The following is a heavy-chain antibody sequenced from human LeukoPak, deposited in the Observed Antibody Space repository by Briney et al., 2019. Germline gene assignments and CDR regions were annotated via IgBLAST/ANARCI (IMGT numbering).Heavy chain of an antibody. J-gene: IGHJ4*02. D-gene: IGHD5-24*01. CDR2: ISSSGSTI. V-gene: IGHV3-48*03. CDR1: GFTFSSYE. Sequence: GGSLRLSCAASGFTFSSYEMNWVRQAPGKGLEWVSYISSSGSTIYYADSVKGRFTISRDNAKNSLYLQMNSLRAEDTAVYYCARDNGYNFDCEFDYWGQGTLVTVSS. CDR3: ARDNGYNFDCEFDY.